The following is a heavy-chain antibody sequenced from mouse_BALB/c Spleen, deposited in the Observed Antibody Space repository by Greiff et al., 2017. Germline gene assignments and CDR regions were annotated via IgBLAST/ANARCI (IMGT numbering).Heavy chain of an antibody. CDR3: ARENITTVVAKDWYFDV. D-gene: IGHD1-1*01. V-gene: IGHV5-6-5*01. Sequence: EVKLVESGGGLVKPGGSLKLSCAASGFTFSSYAMSWVRQTPEKRLEWVASISSGGSTYYPDSVMGRFTISRENARNILYLQMSSLRTEDTAMYYCARENITTVVAKDWYFDVWGAGTTVTVSS. CDR1: GFTFSSYA. J-gene: IGHJ1*01. CDR2: ISSGGST.